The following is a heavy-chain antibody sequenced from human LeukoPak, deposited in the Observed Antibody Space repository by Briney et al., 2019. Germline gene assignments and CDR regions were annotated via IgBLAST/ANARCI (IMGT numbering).Heavy chain of an antibody. V-gene: IGHV4-4*07. D-gene: IGHD6-13*01. J-gene: IGHJ5*02. CDR3: ARDLRWYSSSWYDKKNWFDP. CDR2: IYTSGST. Sequence: NSSETLSLTCSVSGGSISSYYWSWIRQPAGKGREWIGRIYTSGSTNYNPSLKSRVTMSVDTSKNQFSLKLSSVTAADPAVYYCARDLRWYSSSWYDKKNWFDPRGQGTLVTVSS. CDR1: GGSISSYY.